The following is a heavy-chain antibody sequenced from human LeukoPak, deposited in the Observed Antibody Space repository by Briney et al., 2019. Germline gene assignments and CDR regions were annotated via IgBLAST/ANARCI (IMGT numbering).Heavy chain of an antibody. V-gene: IGHV4-59*01. D-gene: IGHD3-22*01. CDR2: VSSSGST. CDR3: ARSYDSRGYYYYGMDV. Sequence: SETLSLTCTVSGGSINSYYWNWLRQPPGKTLEWIGYVSSSGSTNYSPFFKSRLTISLDTSKNQFSLNLRSVTAADTAVYYCARSYDSRGYYYYGMDVWGQGTMVTVSS. CDR1: GGSINSYY. J-gene: IGHJ6*02.